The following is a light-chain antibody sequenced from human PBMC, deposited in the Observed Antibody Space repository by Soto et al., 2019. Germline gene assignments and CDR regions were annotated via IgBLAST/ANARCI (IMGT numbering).Light chain of an antibody. CDR3: SSYTSSSTLGV. J-gene: IGLJ1*01. Sequence: QSVLTQPASVSGSPGQSITISCTGTSSEVGGYSYVSWYQQHPGKAPKLMIYDVSNRPSGVSNRFSGSKSGNTASLTISGLQAEDEADYYCSSYTSSSTLGVFGTGTKVTVL. V-gene: IGLV2-14*01. CDR1: SSEVGGYSY. CDR2: DVS.